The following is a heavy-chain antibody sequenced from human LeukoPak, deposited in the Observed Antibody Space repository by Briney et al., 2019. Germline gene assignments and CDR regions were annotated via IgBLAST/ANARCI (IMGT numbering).Heavy chain of an antibody. V-gene: IGHV1-18*01. Sequence: ASVKVSCKASGFVFTSYGFTWVRQAPGQGLEWMGWISAYNGNTNYAQKLQGRVTMTTDTSTSTAYMELRSLRSDDTAVYYCARAVTTDYYYGMDVWGQGTTVTVSS. CDR3: ARAVTTDYYYGMDV. CDR1: GFVFTSYG. D-gene: IGHD4-11*01. CDR2: ISAYNGNT. J-gene: IGHJ6*02.